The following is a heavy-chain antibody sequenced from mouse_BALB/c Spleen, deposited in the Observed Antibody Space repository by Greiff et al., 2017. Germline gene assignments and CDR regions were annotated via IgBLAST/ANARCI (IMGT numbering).Heavy chain of an antibody. CDR2: ISDGGSYT. CDR3: ARRVRRDYYAMDY. CDR1: GFTFSDYY. D-gene: IGHD2-14*01. V-gene: IGHV5-4*02. J-gene: IGHJ4*01. Sequence: EVKLVESGGGLVKPGGSLKLSCAASGFTFSDYYMYWVRQTPEKRLEWVATISDGGSYTYYPDSVKGRFTISRDNAKNNLYLQMSSLKSEDTAMYYCARRVRRDYYAMDYWGQGTSVTVSS.